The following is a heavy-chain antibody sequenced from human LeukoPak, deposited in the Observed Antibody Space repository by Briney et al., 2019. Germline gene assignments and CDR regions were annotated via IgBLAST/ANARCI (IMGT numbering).Heavy chain of an antibody. J-gene: IGHJ5*02. CDR2: ISGNGGGT. CDR1: GFTFSNYA. Sequence: GGSLRLSCAASGFTFSNYAMNWVRQAPGKGLEWVSTISGNGGGTYYADSVKGRFTISRDNAKNSLYLQMNSLRAEDTAVYYCARDHYDFWSGYLHWFDPWGQGTLVTVSS. V-gene: IGHV3-23*01. D-gene: IGHD3-3*01. CDR3: ARDHYDFWSGYLHWFDP.